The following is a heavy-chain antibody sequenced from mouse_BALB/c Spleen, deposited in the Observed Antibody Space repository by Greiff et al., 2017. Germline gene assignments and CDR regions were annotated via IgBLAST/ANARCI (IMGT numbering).Heavy chain of an antibody. V-gene: IGHV2-6-7*01. CDR3: ARAPHYYGISSPFDY. J-gene: IGHJ2*01. CDR1: GFSLTSYG. CDR2: IWGDGST. D-gene: IGHD1-1*01. Sequence: QVQLKESGPGLVAPSQSLSITCTVSGFSLTSYGVHWVRQPPGKGLEWLGMIWGDGSTDYNSALKSRLSISKDNSKSQVFLKMNSLQTDDTARYYCARAPHYYGISSPFDYWGQGTTLTVSS.